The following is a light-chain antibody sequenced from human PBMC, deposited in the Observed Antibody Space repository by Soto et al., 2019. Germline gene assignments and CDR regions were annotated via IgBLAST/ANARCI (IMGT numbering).Light chain of an antibody. J-gene: IGLJ1*01. V-gene: IGLV2-14*01. CDR1: SSDVGGSIY. CDR3: SSFTGASTQYV. Sequence: QSVLPQPASVPGSPGQSITLSCTGSSSDVGGSIYVSWYQQHPGKAPKLMIYEVNNRPSGVSNRFSGSKSGNTASLTISELQAEDEAHYYCSSFTGASTQYVFGSGTKLTVL. CDR2: EVN.